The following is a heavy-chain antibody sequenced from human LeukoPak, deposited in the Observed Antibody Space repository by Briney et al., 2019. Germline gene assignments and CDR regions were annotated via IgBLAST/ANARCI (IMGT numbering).Heavy chain of an antibody. D-gene: IGHD4-17*01. CDR2: INPSGGST. V-gene: IGHV1-46*01. CDR1: GYTFTSYY. CDR3: ARDLPWGYGDYFWDYYYGMDV. Sequence: GASVKVSCKASGYTFTSYYMHWVRQAPGQGLEWMGIINPSGGSTSYAQKFQGRVTMTSDTYTSTVYMELSSLRSEDTAVYYCARDLPWGYGDYFWDYYYGMDVWGQGTTVTVSS. J-gene: IGHJ6*02.